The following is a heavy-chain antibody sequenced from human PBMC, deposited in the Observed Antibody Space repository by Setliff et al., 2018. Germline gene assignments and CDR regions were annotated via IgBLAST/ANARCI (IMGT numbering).Heavy chain of an antibody. CDR2: ISSSSSYI. V-gene: IGHV3-21*01. CDR1: GFTFSSYS. J-gene: IGHJ5*02. D-gene: IGHD3-3*01. CDR3: ARDAPGEYDFWSGYSRRPWFDP. Sequence: PGGSLRLSCAASGFTFSSYSMNWVRQAPGKGLEWVSSISSSSSYIYYADSVKGRFTISRDNAKNSLYLQMNSLRAEDTAVYYCARDAPGEYDFWSGYSRRPWFDPWGQGTLVTVSS.